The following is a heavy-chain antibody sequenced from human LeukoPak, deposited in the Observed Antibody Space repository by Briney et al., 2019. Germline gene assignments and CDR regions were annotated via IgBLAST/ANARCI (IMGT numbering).Heavy chain of an antibody. J-gene: IGHJ4*02. CDR1: GGSISSSSYY. CDR3: AMRGGFDY. Sequence: SETLSLTCTVSGGSISSSSYYWGWIRQPPGKGLEWIGSIYYSGSTYYNPSLKSRVTIPVDTSKNQFSLKLSSVTAADTAVYYCAMRGGFDYWGQGTLVTVSS. CDR2: IYYSGST. V-gene: IGHV4-39*01. D-gene: IGHD3-16*01.